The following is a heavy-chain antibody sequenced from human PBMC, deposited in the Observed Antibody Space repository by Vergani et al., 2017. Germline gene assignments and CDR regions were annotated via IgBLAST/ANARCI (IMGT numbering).Heavy chain of an antibody. CDR2: INPKSGDT. Sequence: QVQQVQSGAEVKKPGASVKVSCKTSGYIFTGYSMHWVRQAPGQGLEWMGWINPKSGDTKYAQKFQGRVTMTRDTSINTAYMELSRLRSDDTAIYYCARVIVGCSRTNCFADHWGQGTLVTVSS. CDR3: ARVIVGCSRTNCFADH. CDR1: GYIFTGYS. D-gene: IGHD2-2*01. V-gene: IGHV1-2*02. J-gene: IGHJ4*02.